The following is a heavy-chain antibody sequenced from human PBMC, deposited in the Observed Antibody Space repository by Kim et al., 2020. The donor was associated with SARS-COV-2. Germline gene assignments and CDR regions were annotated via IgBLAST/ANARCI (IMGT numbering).Heavy chain of an antibody. CDR3: SRTIAVCLPTGDY. CDR2: ISSSGGVT. D-gene: IGHD7-27*01. V-gene: IGHV3-11*01. J-gene: IGHJ4*02. Sequence: GGSLRLSCAASGFRFNNSYMSWVRQAPGRGLEWVSDISSSGGVTSSDYSVTGRLTIFRDNAENTLYLQMDSLSVDATAVYYCSRTIAVCLPTGDYRGQG. CDR1: GFRFNNSY.